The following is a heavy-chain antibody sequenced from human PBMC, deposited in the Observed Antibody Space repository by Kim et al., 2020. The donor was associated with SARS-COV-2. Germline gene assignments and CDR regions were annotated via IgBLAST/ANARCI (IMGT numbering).Heavy chain of an antibody. V-gene: IGHV1-24*01. CDR2: FDPEDGET. Sequence: ASVKVSCKISGYTLTEVAIQWVRQTPGKGLEWMGGFDPEDGETIYGQKFQGRVTVTEDTSTDTVYMELSSLRSEDTAVYYCATPLFDSSGYPVAFDIWGQ. CDR1: GYTLTEVA. CDR3: ATPLFDSSGYPVAFDI. J-gene: IGHJ3*02. D-gene: IGHD3-22*01.